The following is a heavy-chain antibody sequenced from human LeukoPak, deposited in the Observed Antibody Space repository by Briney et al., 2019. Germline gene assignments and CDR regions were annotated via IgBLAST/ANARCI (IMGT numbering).Heavy chain of an antibody. Sequence: ASVKVSCKGSGYTFAGYYVHWVRQAPGEGLEWMGWINPKNGETTYAQKFQGRVTMTRDMSTSTVYMELSSLRSEDTAVYYCAREGMDSSRNWFDPWGQGTPVTVSS. CDR2: INPKNGET. V-gene: IGHV1-2*02. J-gene: IGHJ5*02. CDR3: AREGMDSSRNWFDP. D-gene: IGHD3-22*01. CDR1: GYTFAGYY.